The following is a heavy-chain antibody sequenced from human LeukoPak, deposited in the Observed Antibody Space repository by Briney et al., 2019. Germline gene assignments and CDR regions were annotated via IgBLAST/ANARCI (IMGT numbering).Heavy chain of an antibody. J-gene: IGHJ5*02. CDR2: IYHSGST. CDR1: GYSISSGYY. D-gene: IGHD4/OR15-4a*01. CDR3: ASVGLSPGGWFDP. V-gene: IGHV4-38-2*02. Sequence: SETLSLTCTVSGYSISSGYYWGWIRQPPGKGLEWIGSIYHSGSTYYNPSLKSRVTISVDTSKNQFSLKLSSVTAADTAVYYCASVGLSPGGWFDPWGQGTLVTASS.